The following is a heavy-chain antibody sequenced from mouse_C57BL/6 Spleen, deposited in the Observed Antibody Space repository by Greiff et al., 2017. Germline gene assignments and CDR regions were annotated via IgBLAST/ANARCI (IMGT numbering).Heavy chain of an antibody. Sequence: QVQLKESGPGLVQPSQSLSITCKVSGFSLTSYGVPWVRQSPGKGLEWLGVIWRGGSTDYNAAFMSRLSITKDNSKSQVFFKMNSLQADDTAIYYCAKKRIGGSSHYYAMDYWGQGTSVTVSS. V-gene: IGHV2-5*01. J-gene: IGHJ4*01. CDR1: GFSLTSYG. CDR3: AKKRIGGSSHYYAMDY. D-gene: IGHD1-1*01. CDR2: IWRGGST.